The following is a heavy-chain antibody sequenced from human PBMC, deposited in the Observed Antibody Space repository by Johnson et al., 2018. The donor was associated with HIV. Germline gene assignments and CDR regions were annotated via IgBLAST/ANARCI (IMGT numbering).Heavy chain of an antibody. CDR2: ISYAGDNQ. CDR1: GFTFNTYA. D-gene: IGHD5-18*01. J-gene: IGHJ3*02. V-gene: IGHV3-30-3*01. Sequence: QMQLVESGGGVVQPGRSLRLSCAASGFTFNTYAMYWVRQALGRGLEWVAVISYAGDNQYYADSVKGRFTISRDNSKNTLYLQMNRLRPEDTAVYYCARLPSGYSRDAFDIWGQGTMVTVSS. CDR3: ARLPSGYSRDAFDI.